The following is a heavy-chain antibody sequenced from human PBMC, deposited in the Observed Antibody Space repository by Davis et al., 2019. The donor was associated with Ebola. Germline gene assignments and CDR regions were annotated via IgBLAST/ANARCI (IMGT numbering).Heavy chain of an antibody. J-gene: IGHJ3*02. V-gene: IGHV1-18*01. CDR3: ARDAVVTAFDI. CDR2: ISAYNGNT. Sequence: ASVQVSCKASAYTFTSYGISWVRHAPAPGLEWMGCISAYNGNTNYAQKLQGRVTMTTDTSTSTAYMELRSLRSDDTAVYYCARDAVVTAFDIWGQGTMVTVSS. CDR1: AYTFTSYG. D-gene: IGHD3-22*01.